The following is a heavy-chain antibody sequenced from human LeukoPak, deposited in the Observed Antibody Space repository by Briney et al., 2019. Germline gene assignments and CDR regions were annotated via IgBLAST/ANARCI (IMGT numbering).Heavy chain of an antibody. Sequence: SETLSLTCTVSGGSISSGGYYWGWIRQPPGKGLEWIGSIYYSGSTYYNPSLKSRVTISVDTSKNQFSLKLSSVTAADTAVYYCARDRARLVVVPAAMPAMNWFDPWGQGTLVTVSS. D-gene: IGHD2-2*01. CDR3: ARDRARLVVVPAAMPAMNWFDP. V-gene: IGHV4-39*07. J-gene: IGHJ5*02. CDR1: GGSISSGGYY. CDR2: IYYSGST.